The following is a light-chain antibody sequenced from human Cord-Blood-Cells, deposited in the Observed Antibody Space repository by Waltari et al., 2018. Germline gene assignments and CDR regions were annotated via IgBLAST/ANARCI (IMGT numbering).Light chain of an antibody. CDR2: WAS. CDR1: QSVLYSSNNKNY. V-gene: IGKV4-1*01. J-gene: IGKJ2*01. Sequence: DIVMTQSPDYLAVSLGERATINCQSRQSVLYSSNNKNYLAWYQQKQGQPPKLLIYWASTRESGVPDRFSGSGSGTDFTLTISSLQAEDVAVYYCQQYYSTPYTFGQGTKLEIK. CDR3: QQYYSTPYT.